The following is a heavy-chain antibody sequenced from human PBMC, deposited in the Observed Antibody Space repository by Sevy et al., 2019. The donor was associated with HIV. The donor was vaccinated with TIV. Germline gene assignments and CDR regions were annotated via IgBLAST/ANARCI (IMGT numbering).Heavy chain of an antibody. CDR3: ARSYTVYGDYFFNY. Sequence: GGSLRLSCAASGFTFSSYWMSWVRQAPGKGLEWVANIKQDGSEKYYVDSVKGRFTISRDNAKNSLYLQMNSLRAEDTAVCYCARSYTVYGDYFFNYWGQGTLVTVSS. CDR1: GFTFSSYW. J-gene: IGHJ4*02. D-gene: IGHD4-17*01. CDR2: IKQDGSEK. V-gene: IGHV3-7*01.